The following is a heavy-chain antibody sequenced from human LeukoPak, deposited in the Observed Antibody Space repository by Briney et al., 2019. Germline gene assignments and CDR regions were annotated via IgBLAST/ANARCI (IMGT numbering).Heavy chain of an antibody. J-gene: IGHJ4*02. V-gene: IGHV3-23*01. CDR3: AKDISPRYDSSGYYYY. Sequence: PGGSLRLSCAASGFTFSSYAMSWVRQAPGKGLEWVSAISGSGGSTYYADSVKGRFTISRDNSKNTLYLQMNSLRAEDTAVYYCAKDISPRYDSSGYYYYWGQGTLVTVSS. CDR2: ISGSGGST. D-gene: IGHD3-22*01. CDR1: GFTFSSYA.